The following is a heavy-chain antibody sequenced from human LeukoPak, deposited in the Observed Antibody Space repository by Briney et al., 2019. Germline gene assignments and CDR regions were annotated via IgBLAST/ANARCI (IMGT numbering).Heavy chain of an antibody. CDR1: GFTFSDYY. Sequence: GGSLRLSCAASGFTFSDYYMSWIRLAPGKGLEWVSYISSSGSTIYYADSVKGRFTISRDNAKNSLYLQMNSLRAEDTAVYYCARGVVGATTPRYYYYYYMDVWGKGTTVTVSS. J-gene: IGHJ6*03. D-gene: IGHD1-26*01. CDR3: ARGVVGATTPRYYYYYYMDV. CDR2: ISSSGSTI. V-gene: IGHV3-11*01.